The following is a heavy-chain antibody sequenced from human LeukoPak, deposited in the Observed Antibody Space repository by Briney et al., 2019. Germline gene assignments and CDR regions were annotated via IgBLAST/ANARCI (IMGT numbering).Heavy chain of an antibody. CDR1: GFSLSNYW. CDR3: AREVEVVPATVGAYYYYYMDV. Sequence: GGSLRLSCAASGFSLSNYWMHWVRQAPGKGLVWVSRINSDGRRPDYADSVKGRFTISRDNAKNTLYLQMTSLRPDDTAVYYCAREVEVVPATVGAYYYYYMDVWGKGTTVTVSS. D-gene: IGHD2-2*01. V-gene: IGHV3-74*01. CDR2: INSDGRRP. J-gene: IGHJ6*03.